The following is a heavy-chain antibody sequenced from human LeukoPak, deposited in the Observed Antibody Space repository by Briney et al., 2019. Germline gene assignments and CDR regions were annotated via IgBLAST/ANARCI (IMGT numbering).Heavy chain of an antibody. CDR2: IIPIFGTA. J-gene: IGHJ4*02. V-gene: IGHV1-69*01. Sequence: ASVTVSFTASGGTFSIYDISWVRQAPGQGLEWMGGIIPIFGTANYAQKFQGRVTITADESTSTAYMELSSLRSEDTAVYYCARGDIVVVPARLDYWGQGTLVTVSS. D-gene: IGHD2-2*01. CDR3: ARGDIVVVPARLDY. CDR1: GGTFSIYD.